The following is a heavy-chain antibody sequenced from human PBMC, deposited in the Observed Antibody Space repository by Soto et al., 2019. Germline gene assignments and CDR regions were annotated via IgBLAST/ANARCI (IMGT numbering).Heavy chain of an antibody. D-gene: IGHD3-10*01. V-gene: IGHV1-69*01. J-gene: IGHJ4*02. CDR1: GGIFSTYA. CDR2: IIPLFGTP. Sequence: VQLVQSGAEVKKPGSSVKVSCKASGGIFSTYAISWLRQAPGQGLEWIGGIIPLFGTPNYAQRFQGRVTIIADESTSTAYMELIRLRSEDTAVYHCARDRDDYGSGNYYNRIDFWGQGTLVTVSS. CDR3: ARDRDDYGSGNYYNRIDF.